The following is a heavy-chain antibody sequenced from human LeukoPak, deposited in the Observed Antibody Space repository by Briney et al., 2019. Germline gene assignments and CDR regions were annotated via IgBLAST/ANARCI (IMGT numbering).Heavy chain of an antibody. V-gene: IGHV4-59*08. CDR3: ARHGHTAMVTWDWFDP. CDR2: IYYSGST. Sequence: RTSETLSLTCTVSGGSISSYYWSWIRQPPGKGLEWIWYIYYSGSTNYNPSLKSRVTISVDTSKNQFSLKLSSVTAADTAVYYCARHGHTAMVTWDWFDPWGQGTLVTVSS. D-gene: IGHD5-18*01. CDR1: GGSISSYY. J-gene: IGHJ5*02.